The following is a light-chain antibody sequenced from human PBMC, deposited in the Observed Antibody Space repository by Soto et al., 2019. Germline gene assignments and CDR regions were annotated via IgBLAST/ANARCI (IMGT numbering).Light chain of an antibody. Sequence: EIVLTQSPGTLSLSPGDRATLSCRASQSVSSSYLAWYQQKPGQSPRLLIYGASRMATGIPDRFSGSGSGTDFTLTISRLEPQDFAVYSCQQYGSSPRTFGQGTKVEIK. CDR1: QSVSSSY. CDR3: QQYGSSPRT. J-gene: IGKJ1*01. V-gene: IGKV3-20*01. CDR2: GAS.